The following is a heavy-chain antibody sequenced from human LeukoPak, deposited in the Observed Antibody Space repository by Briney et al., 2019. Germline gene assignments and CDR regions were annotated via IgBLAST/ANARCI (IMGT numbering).Heavy chain of an antibody. D-gene: IGHD2-2*01. CDR3: AKSRYQLPNPFDY. Sequence: GGSLRLSCAASGFTFSSYSMNWVRQAPGKGLEWVSSISSSSYIYYADSVKGRFTISRDNAKNSLYLQMNSLRAEDTAVYYCAKSRYQLPNPFDYWGQGTLVTVSS. CDR1: GFTFSSYS. J-gene: IGHJ4*02. CDR2: ISSSSYI. V-gene: IGHV3-21*04.